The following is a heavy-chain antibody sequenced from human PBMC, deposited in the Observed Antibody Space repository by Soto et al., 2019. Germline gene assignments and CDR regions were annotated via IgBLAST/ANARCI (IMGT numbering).Heavy chain of an antibody. V-gene: IGHV1-24*01. Sequence: ASVKVSCKVSGYTLTELSMHWVRQAPGKGLEWMGGFDPEDGETIYAQKFQGRVTMTEDTSTDTAYMELSSLRSEDTAVYYCATKTEYSSGWDYWGQGTLVTVSP. CDR2: FDPEDGET. CDR1: GYTLTELS. J-gene: IGHJ4*02. CDR3: ATKTEYSSGWDY. D-gene: IGHD6-19*01.